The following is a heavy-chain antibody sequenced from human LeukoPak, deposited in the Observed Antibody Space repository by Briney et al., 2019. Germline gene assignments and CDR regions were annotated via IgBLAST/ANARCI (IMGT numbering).Heavy chain of an antibody. CDR1: GGSISSYY. J-gene: IGHJ2*01. CDR2: IYYSGST. D-gene: IGHD2-2*01. CDR3: ARLTHQPLSRAYWYFDL. Sequence: PSETLSLTCTVSGGSISSYYWSWIWQPPGKGLEWIGYIYYSGSTNYNPSLKSRVTISVDTSKNQFSLKLSSVTAADTAVYYCARLTHQPLSRAYWYFDLWGRGTLVTVSS. V-gene: IGHV4-59*08.